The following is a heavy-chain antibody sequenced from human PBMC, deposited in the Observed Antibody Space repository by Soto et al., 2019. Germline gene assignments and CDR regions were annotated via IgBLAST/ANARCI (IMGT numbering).Heavy chain of an antibody. D-gene: IGHD5-18*01. CDR1: GVTISNYY. V-gene: IGHV3-11*01. CDR2: ISSSGSLT. J-gene: IGHJ4*02. CDR3: ARLRGYRADY. Sequence: GGSLSLSCTASGVTISNYYMSWIREAQGKGLEWVSYISSSGSLTYYADSEKGRFTISRENAKNSLYLQMNSLRAEDTAVYYCARLRGYRADYWGQGTLVTVSS.